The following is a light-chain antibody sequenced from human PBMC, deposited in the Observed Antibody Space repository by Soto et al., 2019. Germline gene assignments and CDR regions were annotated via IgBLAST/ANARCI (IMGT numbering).Light chain of an antibody. CDR2: EVS. Sequence: QSSLTQPASVSGSPGQSIPISCTGTSSDVGGYNYVSWYQQHPGKAPKLMIYEVSNRPSGVSNRFSGSKSGNTASLTISGLLAEDEADYYCSSYTSSSTQVFGTGTKVTV. J-gene: IGLJ1*01. CDR1: SSDVGGYNY. CDR3: SSYTSSSTQV. V-gene: IGLV2-14*01.